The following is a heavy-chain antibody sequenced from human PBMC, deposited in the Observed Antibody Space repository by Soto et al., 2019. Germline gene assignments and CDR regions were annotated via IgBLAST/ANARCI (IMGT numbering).Heavy chain of an antibody. CDR1: GFTFSSYG. V-gene: IGHV3-33*03. Sequence: HVQLVESGGGVVQPGRSLRLSCAATGFTFSSYGMHWVRQAPGKGLEWVATIWHDGSNKYYEDSGKGRFTISRDNSKNTLYLQMNSLRAEDTGVYHCAVNILTGYYRETMDVWGQGTTVTVSS. CDR2: IWHDGSNK. CDR3: AVNILTGYYRETMDV. J-gene: IGHJ6*02. D-gene: IGHD3-9*01.